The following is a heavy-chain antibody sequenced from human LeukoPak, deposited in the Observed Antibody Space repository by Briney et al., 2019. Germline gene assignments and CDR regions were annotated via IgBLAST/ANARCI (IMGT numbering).Heavy chain of an antibody. CDR1: GFTISNYA. D-gene: IGHD3-22*01. CDR3: ARDWYYDSAGYFPY. CDR2: IWNDGSTQ. V-gene: IGHV3-33*08. J-gene: IGHJ4*02. Sequence: PGGSLRLSCAASGFTISNYAMSWVRQAPGKGLEWVAFIWNDGSTQNYADSVKGRFTISRDNSKKMLYLQMNSLRVDDTAIYYCARDWYYDSAGYFPYWGLGTLVTVSS.